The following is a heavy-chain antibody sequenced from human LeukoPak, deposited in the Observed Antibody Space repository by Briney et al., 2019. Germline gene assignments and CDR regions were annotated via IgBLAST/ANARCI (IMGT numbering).Heavy chain of an antibody. D-gene: IGHD3-3*01. J-gene: IGHJ6*02. V-gene: IGHV4-31*03. Sequence: KPSQTLSLTCTVSGGSISSGGYYWSWIRQHPGKGLEWIGYIYYSGSTYCNPSLKSRVTISVDTSKNQFSLKLSSVTAADTAVYYCARGVFLYGMDVWGQGTTVTVSS. CDR1: GGSISSGGYY. CDR2: IYYSGST. CDR3: ARGVFLYGMDV.